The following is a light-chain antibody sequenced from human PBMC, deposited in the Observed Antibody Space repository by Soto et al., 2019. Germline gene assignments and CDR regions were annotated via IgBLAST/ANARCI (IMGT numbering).Light chain of an antibody. J-gene: IGLJ3*02. Sequence: QSVLTQSSSASASLGSSVKLTCTLSSGHSSNIIAWHQQQPGKAPRYLMKLEGSGSYNKGSGVPDRFSGSSSGADRYLTISNLPFEDEADYYCETWDSNTNWVFGGGTELTVL. CDR1: SGHSSNI. CDR3: ETWDSNTNWV. V-gene: IGLV4-60*02. CDR2: LEGSGSY.